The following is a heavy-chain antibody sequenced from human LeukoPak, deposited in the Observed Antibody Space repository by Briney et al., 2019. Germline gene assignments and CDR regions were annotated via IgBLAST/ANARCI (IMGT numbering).Heavy chain of an antibody. J-gene: IGHJ4*02. CDR3: ARGTDAEADVDTAIGY. V-gene: IGHV4-34*01. CDR1: GGSFSGYY. D-gene: IGHD5-18*01. CDR2: INHSGST. Sequence: SETLSLTCAVYGGSFSGYYWSWIRQPPGEGLEWIGEINHSGSTNYNPSLKSRVTISVDTSKNQFSLKLSSVTAADTAVYYCARGTDAEADVDTAIGYWGQGTLVTVSS.